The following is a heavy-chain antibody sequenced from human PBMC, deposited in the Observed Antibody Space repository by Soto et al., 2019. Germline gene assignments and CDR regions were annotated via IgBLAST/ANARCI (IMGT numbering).Heavy chain of an antibody. CDR2: INPNSGGT. V-gene: IGHV1-2*04. J-gene: IGHJ6*02. D-gene: IGHD2-2*01. CDR1: GYSFTGYY. Sequence: ASGKVSCKAAGYSFTGYYMHCMRQAPGQGLEWMGWINPNSGGTNYAQKFQGWVTMTRDTSISTAYMELSRLRSDDTAVYYCARERVVVVPAARHYYYYYGMDVWGQGTTVTVSS. CDR3: ARERVVVVPAARHYYYYYGMDV.